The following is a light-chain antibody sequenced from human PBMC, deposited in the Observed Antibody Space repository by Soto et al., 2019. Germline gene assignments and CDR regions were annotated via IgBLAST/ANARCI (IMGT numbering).Light chain of an antibody. CDR3: GTWDSSLCAPYV. J-gene: IGLJ1*01. CDR1: SSNIGNNY. Sequence: QSVLTQPPSVSAAPGQKVTISCSGSSSNIGNNYVSWYQQLPGTAPKLLIYDNNKRPSGIPDRFSGSKSGTSATLGITGLQTGDEADYYCGTWDSSLCAPYVFGTGTKSPS. CDR2: DNN. V-gene: IGLV1-51*01.